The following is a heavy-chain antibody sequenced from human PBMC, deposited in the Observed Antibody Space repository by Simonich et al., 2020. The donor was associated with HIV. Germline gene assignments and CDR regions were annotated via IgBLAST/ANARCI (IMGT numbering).Heavy chain of an antibody. Sequence: HVQLQESGPGLVKPSETLSLTCTVSGGSISRYYWSWIRQPPGKGLEWIGYIFDNGFTNYNPSLKSGVTISVDPSKNQFSLKMTAVTAADTAVYYCARAPDYGANVYFDYWGQGTLVTVSS. CDR2: IFDNGFT. CDR3: ARAPDYGANVYFDY. D-gene: IGHD4-17*01. CDR1: GGSISRYY. V-gene: IGHV4-59*01. J-gene: IGHJ4*02.